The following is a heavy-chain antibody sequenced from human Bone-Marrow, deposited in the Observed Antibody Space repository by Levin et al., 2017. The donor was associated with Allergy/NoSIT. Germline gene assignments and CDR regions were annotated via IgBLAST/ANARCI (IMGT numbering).Heavy chain of an antibody. V-gene: IGHV3-7*01. CDR3: ARAMDG. CDR1: GFTFSNYW. J-gene: IGHJ6*03. CDR2: INQDGSEK. Sequence: LSLTCAASGFTFSNYWMNWVRQAPGKGLEWVANINQDGSEKYYVDSVKGRFTISRDSATNSGYLQMNSLRVEDTAVYYCARAMDGWGKGTTVTVSS.